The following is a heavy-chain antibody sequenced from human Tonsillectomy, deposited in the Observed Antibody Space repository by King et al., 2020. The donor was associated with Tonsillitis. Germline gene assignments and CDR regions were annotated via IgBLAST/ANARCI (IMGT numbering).Heavy chain of an antibody. CDR2: ISGTRVTT. CDR3: AKGDMGYYYYGMDV. V-gene: IGHV3-23*04. J-gene: IGHJ6*02. CDR1: GFTFSSYA. D-gene: IGHD3-16*01. Sequence: VQLVESGGGLVQPGGSLRVSCAASGFTFSSYAMSWVRQSPGKGLAWVSGISGTRVTTFYADSVTGRFTISRDNSKNTLYLQMNSLRAEDTAVYYCAKGDMGYYYYGMDVWGQGTTVTVSS.